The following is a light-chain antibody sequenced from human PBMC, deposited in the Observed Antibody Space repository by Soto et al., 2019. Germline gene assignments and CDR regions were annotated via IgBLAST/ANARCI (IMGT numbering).Light chain of an antibody. CDR1: QGIAAC. CDR3: QQTRTYPRT. J-gene: IGKJ4*01. CDR2: ADS. V-gene: IGKV1-9*01. Sequence: DIQLNQSPSFLSASVGDRVTITCRASQGIAACLAWYQQKPGNPPRLLIYADSTLQSGVPSRFSGSGSGTRGTLTISSLEPEDFATYYCQQTRTYPRTFGGGTKVEMK.